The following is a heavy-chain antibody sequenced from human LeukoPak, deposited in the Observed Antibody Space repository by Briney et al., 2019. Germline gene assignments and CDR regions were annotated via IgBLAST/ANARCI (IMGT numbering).Heavy chain of an antibody. CDR1: GDSVSSKSVA. V-gene: IGHV6-1*01. D-gene: IGHD6-13*01. CDR2: TYYRSKWYN. J-gene: IGHJ4*02. CDR3: ARGSSSSSWYFDY. Sequence: SQTLSLTCAISGDSVSSKSVAWNWIRQSPSRGLEWLGRTYYRSKWYNDYAVSVISRVIINPDTSKNQFSLQLNSVTPEDTAVYYCARGSSSSSWYFDYWGQGTLVTVSS.